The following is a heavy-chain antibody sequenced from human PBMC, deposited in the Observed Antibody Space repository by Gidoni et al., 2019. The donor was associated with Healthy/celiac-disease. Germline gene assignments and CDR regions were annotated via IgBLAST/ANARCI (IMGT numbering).Heavy chain of an antibody. CDR2: ISAYNGNT. V-gene: IGHV1-18*04. D-gene: IGHD2-21*02. J-gene: IGHJ3*02. CDR3: ARFGAYCGGDCHDAFDI. Sequence: QVQLVQSGAEVKKPGASVKVSCKASGYTFTSHGTSWVRQAPGQVLEWMGWISAYNGNTNYAQKLQGRVTMTTDTSTSTAYMELRSLRSDDTAVYYCARFGAYCGGDCHDAFDIWGQGTMVTVSS. CDR1: GYTFTSHG.